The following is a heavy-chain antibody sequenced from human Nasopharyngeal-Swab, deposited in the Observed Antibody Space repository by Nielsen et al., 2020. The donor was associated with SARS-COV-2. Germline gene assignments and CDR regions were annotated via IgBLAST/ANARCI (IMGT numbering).Heavy chain of an antibody. V-gene: IGHV4-34*01. CDR1: GGSFSGDY. D-gene: IGHD3-22*01. CDR3: ARVGASGYYFDDY. CDR2: INHSGST. Sequence: SETLSLTCAGYGGSFSGDYGRCIRQPPGKGLEWIGEINHSGSTNYNPSLESRVTISVDTSKNQFSLKLSSVTAADTAVYYCARVGASGYYFDDYWGQGTLVTVSS. J-gene: IGHJ4*02.